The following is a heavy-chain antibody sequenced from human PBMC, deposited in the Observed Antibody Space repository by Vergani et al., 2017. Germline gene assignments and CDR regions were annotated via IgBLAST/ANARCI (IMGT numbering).Heavy chain of an antibody. CDR2: IQFDGSNQ. J-gene: IGHJ4*02. V-gene: IGHV3-30*02. D-gene: IGHD3-16*01. Sequence: QVQLVESGGGVVHGGGSRRPSGERLGFTWSNYDLQGILKGPGKGLEFVAFIQFDGSNQYYADSVKGRFTLSRDFSKTTLYLQMNSLRTDDTATYYCAKHFRGWGIDYWGQGTQVIVSS. CDR3: AKHFRGWGIDY. CDR1: GFTWSNYD.